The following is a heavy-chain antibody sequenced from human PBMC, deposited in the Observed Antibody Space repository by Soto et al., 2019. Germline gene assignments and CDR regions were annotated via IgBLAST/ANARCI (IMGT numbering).Heavy chain of an antibody. CDR3: ARAVAVPADFDY. J-gene: IGHJ4*02. CDR2: INAGNGNT. D-gene: IGHD6-19*01. Sequence: ASVKVSCKASGYTFTGYAMHWVRQAPGQRLEWTAWINAGNGNTKYSQKFQGRVTITRDTSASTAYMELSSLRSEDTAVYYCARAVAVPADFDYWGQGTLVTVSS. V-gene: IGHV1-3*01. CDR1: GYTFTGYA.